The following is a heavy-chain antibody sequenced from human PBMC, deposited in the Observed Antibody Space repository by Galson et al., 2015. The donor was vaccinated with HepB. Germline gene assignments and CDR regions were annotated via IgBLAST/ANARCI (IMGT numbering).Heavy chain of an antibody. CDR1: GFTFSDYY. J-gene: IGHJ4*02. D-gene: IGHD5-18*01. V-gene: IGHV3-11*06. Sequence: SLRLSCAASGFTFSDYYVSWIRQAPGKGLEWVSYISSSSSYTNYADSVKGRFTISRDNSKNTLYLQMNSLRAEDTAVYYCARGYSYGSYYFDYWGQGTLVTVSS. CDR3: ARGYSYGSYYFDY. CDR2: ISSSSSYT.